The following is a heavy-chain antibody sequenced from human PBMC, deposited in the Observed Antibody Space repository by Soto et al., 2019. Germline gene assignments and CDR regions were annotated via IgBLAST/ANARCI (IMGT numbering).Heavy chain of an antibody. CDR2: ISWNSGSI. V-gene: IGHV3-9*01. J-gene: IGHJ3*02. CDR3: AKDIGPGYSYGGDAFDI. CDR1: GVTFDDYA. D-gene: IGHD5-18*01. Sequence: PGGSLRLSCAASGVTFDDYAMHWVRQAPGKGLEWVSGISWNSGSIGYADSVKGRFTISRDNAKNSLYLQMNSLRAEDTALYYCAKDIGPGYSYGGDAFDIWGQGTMVTVSS.